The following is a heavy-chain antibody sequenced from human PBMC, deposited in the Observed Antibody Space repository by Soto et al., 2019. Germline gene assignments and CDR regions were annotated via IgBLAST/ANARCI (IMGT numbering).Heavy chain of an antibody. V-gene: IGHV1-69*02. Sequence: SVKVSCKASGGTFSSYTISWVRQAPGQGLEWMGRIIPILGIANYAQKFQGRVTITADKSTSTAYMELSSLRSEDTAVYYCARGDCSSTSCYYYYYMDVWGTGTTVTVSS. CDR3: ARGDCSSTSCYYYYYMDV. D-gene: IGHD2-2*01. J-gene: IGHJ6*03. CDR1: GGTFSSYT. CDR2: IIPILGIA.